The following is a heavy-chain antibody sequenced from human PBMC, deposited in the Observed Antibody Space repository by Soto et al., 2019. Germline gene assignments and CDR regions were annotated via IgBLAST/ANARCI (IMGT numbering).Heavy chain of an antibody. V-gene: IGHV4-59*01. Sequence: KPSETLSLTCAVSAASISSYYWSWVRQPPGKGLEWIGYIHYSGSTKYNTTLKSRVTISIDPSKNQFSLQLTSVPTADTAVYYCARVGWTTVGYYFDYWSQGTLVTVSS. CDR2: IHYSGST. D-gene: IGHD4-17*01. J-gene: IGHJ4*02. CDR3: ARVGWTTVGYYFDY. CDR1: AASISSYY.